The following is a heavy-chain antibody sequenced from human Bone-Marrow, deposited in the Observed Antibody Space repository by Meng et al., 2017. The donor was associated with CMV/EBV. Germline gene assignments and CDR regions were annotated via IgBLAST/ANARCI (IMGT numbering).Heavy chain of an antibody. Sequence: GESLKISCAASGFTFSSYAMHWVRQAPGKGLEWVAVISYDGSNKYYADSVKGRFTISRDNSKNTLYLQMNSLRAEDTAVYYCARDTSGGPYYYGMDVCGQGTTVTASS. CDR3: ARDTSGGPYYYGMDV. CDR2: ISYDGSNK. D-gene: IGHD3-16*01. J-gene: IGHJ6*02. CDR1: GFTFSSYA. V-gene: IGHV3-30-3*01.